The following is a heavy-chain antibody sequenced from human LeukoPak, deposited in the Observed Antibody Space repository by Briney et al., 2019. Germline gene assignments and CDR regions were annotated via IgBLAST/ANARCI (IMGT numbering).Heavy chain of an antibody. CDR1: GGSVSSGSYY. CDR2: IYYSGST. J-gene: IGHJ4*02. V-gene: IGHV4-61*01. Sequence: PSETLSLTCTVSGGSVSSGSYYWSWIRQPPGKGLEWIGYIYYSGSTNYNPSLKSRVTISVDTSKNQFSLKLSSVTAADTAVYYCARGVSSWYYVPLYYFDYWGQGTLVTVSS. D-gene: IGHD6-13*01. CDR3: ARGVSSWYYVPLYYFDY.